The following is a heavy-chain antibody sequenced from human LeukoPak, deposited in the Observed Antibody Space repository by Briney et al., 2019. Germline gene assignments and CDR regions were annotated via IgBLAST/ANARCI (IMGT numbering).Heavy chain of an antibody. J-gene: IGHJ4*02. CDR2: IYASGNT. CDR1: GGSVSSASYY. D-gene: IGHD6-19*01. V-gene: IGHV4-61*01. Sequence: SETLSLTCTVSGGSVSSASYYWTWIRQPPGKGLEWIGYIYASGNTNYNPSLKSRVTISVDTSKNQFSLKLSSVTAADTAVYYCARDPPVAGTSWGQGTLVTVPS. CDR3: ARDPPVAGTS.